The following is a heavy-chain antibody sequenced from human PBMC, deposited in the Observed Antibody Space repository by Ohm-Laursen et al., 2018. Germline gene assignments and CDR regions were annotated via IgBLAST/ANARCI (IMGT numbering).Heavy chain of an antibody. CDR1: QFTFSNYA. Sequence: SLRLSCSASQFTFSNYAMTWVRQAPGKGLEWVSYISSSGGTIYYADSVKGRFTISRDNAENSLYLQMNSLRAEDTAVYYCARGPGGYDYLWGTYRPYYFDSWGQGTLVTVSS. CDR2: ISSSGGTI. J-gene: IGHJ4*02. V-gene: IGHV3-11*01. D-gene: IGHD3-16*01. CDR3: ARGPGGYDYLWGTYRPYYFDS.